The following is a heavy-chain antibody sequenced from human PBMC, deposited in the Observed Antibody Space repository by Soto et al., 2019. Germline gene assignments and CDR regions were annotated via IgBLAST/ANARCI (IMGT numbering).Heavy chain of an antibody. V-gene: IGHV1-69*02. J-gene: IGHJ4*02. CDR3: ARAEAATAMFTFYY. CDR2: IIPILGIA. CDR1: GGTFSSYT. Sequence: QVQLVQSGAEVKKPGSSVKVSCKASGGTFSSYTISWVRQAPGQGLEWMGRIIPILGIANYAQKFQGRVTSPAHKSTSTAYMELSRLRSEDTVVYYWARAEAATAMFTFYYWGQGTLVTVAS. D-gene: IGHD5-18*01.